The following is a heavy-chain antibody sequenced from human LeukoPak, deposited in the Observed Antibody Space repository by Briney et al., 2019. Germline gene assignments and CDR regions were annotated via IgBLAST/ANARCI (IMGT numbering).Heavy chain of an antibody. J-gene: IGHJ5*02. V-gene: IGHV1-69*05. D-gene: IGHD2-15*01. CDR1: GCTFSSYA. Sequence: SVKVSCKASGCTFSSYAISWVRQAPGQGLEWMGGIIPIFGTANYAQKFQGRVTITTDESTSTAYMELSSLRSEDTAVYYCARASPYFYCSGGSCYFHPWGQGTLVTVSS. CDR3: ARASPYFYCSGGSCYFHP. CDR2: IIPIFGTA.